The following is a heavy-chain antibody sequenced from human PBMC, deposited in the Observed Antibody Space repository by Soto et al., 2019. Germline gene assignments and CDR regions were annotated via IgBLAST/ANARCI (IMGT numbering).Heavy chain of an antibody. Sequence: QVQLQQSGPGLVKPSQTLSLTCAISGDSVSSNSAAWNWIRQSPSRGLEWLGRTYYRSKWYNDYAVSVKSRITINPDTSRTQFSLQLNSVTPEATAVYYCARVVGSGYGNYYYYYGMDVWGQGTTVTVSS. V-gene: IGHV6-1*01. D-gene: IGHD5-12*01. J-gene: IGHJ6*02. CDR1: GDSVSSNSAA. CDR2: TYYRSKWYN. CDR3: ARVVGSGYGNYYYYYGMDV.